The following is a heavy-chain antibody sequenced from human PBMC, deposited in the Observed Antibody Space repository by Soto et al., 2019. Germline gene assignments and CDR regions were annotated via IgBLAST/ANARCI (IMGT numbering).Heavy chain of an antibody. CDR1: GFSIKNYA. CDR3: AKDQVEYCSAASCFGAFDY. D-gene: IGHD2-2*01. V-gene: IGHV3-23*01. Sequence: PGESLKISCGASGFSIKNYAMSWVRQAPGKGLEWVSVISGSGATIYYAGSVKGRFSISRDSLKNTVYLQMNSLRPEDTAVYYCAKDQVEYCSAASCFGAFDYWGQGTLVTVSS. CDR2: ISGSGATI. J-gene: IGHJ4*02.